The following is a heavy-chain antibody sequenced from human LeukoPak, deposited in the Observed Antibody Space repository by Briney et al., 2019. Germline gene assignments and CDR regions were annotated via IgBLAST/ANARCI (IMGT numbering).Heavy chain of an antibody. CDR1: GRSLSSYY. V-gene: IGHV4-59*01. Sequence: PSETLPLTCTVSGRSLSSYYWSWIRQPPGRGLEWIGYIYYSGSTNYNPSLTSRVTISVDTSKNQFSLKLSSVTAADTAVYYCARGEAAPDYWGQGTLVTVSS. J-gene: IGHJ4*02. CDR3: ARGEAAPDY. D-gene: IGHD6-6*01. CDR2: IYYSGST.